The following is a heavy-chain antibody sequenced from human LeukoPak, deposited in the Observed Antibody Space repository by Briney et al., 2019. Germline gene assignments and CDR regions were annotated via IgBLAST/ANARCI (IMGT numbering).Heavy chain of an antibody. J-gene: IGHJ4*02. Sequence: SQTLSLTCTVSGGSISSGSYYWSWIRQPAGKGLEWIGRIYTSGSTNYNPSLKSRVTISVDTSKNQFSLKLSSVTAADTALYYCARDPTWATRGDYWGQGTLVTVSS. V-gene: IGHV4-61*02. CDR2: IYTSGST. D-gene: IGHD5-12*01. CDR3: ARDPTWATRGDY. CDR1: GGSISSGSYY.